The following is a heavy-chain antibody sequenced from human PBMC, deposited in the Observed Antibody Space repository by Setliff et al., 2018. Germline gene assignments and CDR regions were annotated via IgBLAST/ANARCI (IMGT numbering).Heavy chain of an antibody. CDR3: TNLLRSEDY. J-gene: IGHJ4*02. CDR1: GLRLSNSA. CDR2: IWYDGSKK. Sequence: GESLRLSCAASGLRLSNSAMHWVRQAAGKGLEWVAVIWYDGSKKYYADSVKGRFTISRDDSKNTLYLQIDSLRVEDTAMYYCTNLLRSEDYWGQGTLVTVSS. V-gene: IGHV3-33*03.